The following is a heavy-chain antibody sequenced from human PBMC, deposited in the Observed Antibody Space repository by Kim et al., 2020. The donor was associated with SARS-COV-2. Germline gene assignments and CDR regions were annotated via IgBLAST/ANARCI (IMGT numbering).Heavy chain of an antibody. Sequence: ETLSLTCTVSGGSISSSSYYWGWIRQPPGKGLEWIGSIYYSGSTYYNPSLKSRVTISVDTSKNQFSLKLSSVTAADTAVYYCARAPFGSGSYVDYWGQGTLVTVSS. CDR1: GGSISSSSYY. J-gene: IGHJ4*02. CDR3: ARAPFGSGSYVDY. V-gene: IGHV4-39*01. D-gene: IGHD3-10*01. CDR2: IYYSGST.